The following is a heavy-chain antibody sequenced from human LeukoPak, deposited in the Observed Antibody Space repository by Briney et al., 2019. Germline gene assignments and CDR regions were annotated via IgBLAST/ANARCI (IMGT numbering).Heavy chain of an antibody. V-gene: IGHV3-7*04. CDR3: ARGHTGMSS. Sequence: GGSLRLSCAASGFTFSNYWMSWVRQAPGKGLEWVANIKQDGSEKYYVDSVKGLFTISRDNAKNSLYLQMNSLRAEDTAVYYCARGHTGMSSWGQGTLVTVSS. CDR2: IKQDGSEK. CDR1: GFTFSNYW. J-gene: IGHJ5*02. D-gene: IGHD5-18*01.